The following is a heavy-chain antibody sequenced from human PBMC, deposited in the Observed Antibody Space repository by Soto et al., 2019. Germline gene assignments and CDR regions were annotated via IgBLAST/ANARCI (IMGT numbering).Heavy chain of an antibody. CDR1: GFTFSSYA. CDR3: AKLGDIVVVPAAHNTPLDY. J-gene: IGHJ4*02. Sequence: EVQLLESGGGLVQPGGSLRLSCAASGFTFSSYAMSWVRQAPGKGLEWVSAISGSGGSTYYADSVKGRFTISRDNSKNTLYLQMNSLRAEDTAVYYCAKLGDIVVVPAAHNTPLDYWGQGTLVTVSS. V-gene: IGHV3-23*01. D-gene: IGHD2-2*01. CDR2: ISGSGGST.